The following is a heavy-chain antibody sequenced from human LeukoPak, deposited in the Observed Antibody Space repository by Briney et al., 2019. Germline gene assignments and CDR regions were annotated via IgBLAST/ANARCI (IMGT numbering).Heavy chain of an antibody. D-gene: IGHD3-22*01. CDR1: GFTFTNYA. CDR2: ISDSGGRT. CDR3: AKRTPYSNGSYYFDY. V-gene: IGHV3-23*01. Sequence: PGGSLRLSCAASGFTFTNYAMSWVRQAPGKGLEWVSAISDSGGRTDYADSVKGRLTISRDNSKNTLYLQMNILIAEDTAVYYCAKRTPYSNGSYYFDYWGQGTLVTVSS. J-gene: IGHJ4*02.